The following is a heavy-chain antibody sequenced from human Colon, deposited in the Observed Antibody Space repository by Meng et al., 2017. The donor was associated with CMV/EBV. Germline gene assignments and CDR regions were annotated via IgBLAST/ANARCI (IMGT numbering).Heavy chain of an antibody. Sequence: KVSCKASGYRFTDYWIGWVRQMPGKGLEWMGIIYPGDSDTRYSPSFQGQVTISADKSISTAYLQWNSLKASDSAIYYCARHVLGGGGDWGWFDPWGQGTLVTVSS. J-gene: IGHJ5*02. V-gene: IGHV5-51*01. CDR2: IYPGDSDT. CDR3: ARHVLGGGGDWGWFDP. D-gene: IGHD2-21*01. CDR1: GYRFTDYW.